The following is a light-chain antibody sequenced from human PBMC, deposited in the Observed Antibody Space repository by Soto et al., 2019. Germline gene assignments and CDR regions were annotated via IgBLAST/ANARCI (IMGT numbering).Light chain of an antibody. CDR3: QHYAHNSPIT. J-gene: IGKJ5*01. Sequence: PAHIAALYCRASQSVSSRLAWYQQRPGQAPRLLISGASSRATGIPDRFSGSGSGTDFTLTISRLEPEDFALYYCQHYAHNSPITFGQGTRLEIK. V-gene: IGKV3-20*01. CDR1: QSVSSR. CDR2: GAS.